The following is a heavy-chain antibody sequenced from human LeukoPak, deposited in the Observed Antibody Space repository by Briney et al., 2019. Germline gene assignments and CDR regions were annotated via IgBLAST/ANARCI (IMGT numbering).Heavy chain of an antibody. CDR1: GFTFSSYW. J-gene: IGHJ6*02. CDR2: MNSDGTII. D-gene: IGHD3-3*01. Sequence: PGGSLRLFCAASGFTFSSYWMHWVRQAPGKGLVWVSRMNSDGTIINYADSVKGRFTISRDNSKNSLYLQMNSLRTEDTALYYCAKDMDDFWSGYGMDVWGQGTTVTVSS. V-gene: IGHV3-74*01. CDR3: AKDMDDFWSGYGMDV.